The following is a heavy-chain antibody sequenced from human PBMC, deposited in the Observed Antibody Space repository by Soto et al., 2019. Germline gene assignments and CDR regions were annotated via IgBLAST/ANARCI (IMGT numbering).Heavy chain of an antibody. CDR1: GFTFSSYG. Sequence: GGSLRLSCAASGFTFSSYGMHWVRQAPGKGLEWVAVIWYDGSNKYYADSVKGRFTISRDNSKNTLYLQMNSLRAEDTAVYYCARDRIWFGEFRRIKYYYYYGMDVWGQGTTVTVSS. D-gene: IGHD3-10*01. V-gene: IGHV3-33*01. CDR2: IWYDGSNK. CDR3: ARDRIWFGEFRRIKYYYYYGMDV. J-gene: IGHJ6*02.